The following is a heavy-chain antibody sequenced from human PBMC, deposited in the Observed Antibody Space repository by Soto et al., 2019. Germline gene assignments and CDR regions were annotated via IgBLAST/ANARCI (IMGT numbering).Heavy chain of an antibody. J-gene: IGHJ5*02. V-gene: IGHV1-3*01. CDR1: GYTFTSYA. D-gene: IGHD2-15*01. Sequence: ASVKVSCKASGYTFTSYAMHWVRQAPGQRLEWMGWINAGNGNTKYSQKFQGRVTITRDTSASTAYMELSSLGSEDTAVYYCARDRSGVVVVVAGNNWFDPWGQGTLVTVSS. CDR2: INAGNGNT. CDR3: ARDRSGVVVVVAGNNWFDP.